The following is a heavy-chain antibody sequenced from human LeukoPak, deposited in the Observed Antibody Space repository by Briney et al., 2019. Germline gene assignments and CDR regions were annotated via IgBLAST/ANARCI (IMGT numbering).Heavy chain of an antibody. CDR1: GYSITNGYY. CDR2: INHSGST. Sequence: SSETLSLTCAASGYSITNGYYWGWIRQPPGKGLEWIGSINHSGSTSYNPTLKSRVTISVDTSKNQFSLKVTSVTAADTAVYHCARHDSAAAGIDFWGQGTPVTVSS. CDR3: ARHDSAAAGIDF. V-gene: IGHV4-38-2*01. J-gene: IGHJ4*02. D-gene: IGHD6-13*01.